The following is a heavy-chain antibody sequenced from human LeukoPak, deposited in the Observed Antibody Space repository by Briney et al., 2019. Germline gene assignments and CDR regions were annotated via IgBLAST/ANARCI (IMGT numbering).Heavy chain of an antibody. J-gene: IGHJ3*02. CDR3: TSSGGNWAFDI. CDR1: GFTFGDYA. D-gene: IGHD2-15*01. V-gene: IGHV3-49*03. Sequence: PGRSLRLSCTASGFTFGDYAMSWFRQAPGKGLEWVGFIRSKAYGWTTEYAASVKGRFTISRDDSKSIAYLQMNSPKTEDTAVYYCTSSGGNWAFDIWGQGTMVTVSS. CDR2: IRSKAYGWTT.